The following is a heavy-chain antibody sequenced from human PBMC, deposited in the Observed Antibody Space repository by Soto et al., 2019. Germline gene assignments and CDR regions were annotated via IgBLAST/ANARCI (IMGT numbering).Heavy chain of an antibody. Sequence: SVKVSCEASGGTFGSYAIKWVRQAAGQGLEWMGGIIPVFATGHYAQKFQGRVTITADISTRTAYMELRSLRSDDTAFYFCARDKGLATAFDHWGQGTLVTVSS. CDR1: GGTFGSYA. J-gene: IGHJ4*02. D-gene: IGHD5-12*01. CDR3: ARDKGLATAFDH. CDR2: IIPVFATG. V-gene: IGHV1-69*06.